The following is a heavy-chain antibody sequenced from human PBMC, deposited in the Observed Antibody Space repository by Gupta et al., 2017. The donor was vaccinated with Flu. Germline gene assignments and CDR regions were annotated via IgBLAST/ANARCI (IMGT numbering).Heavy chain of an antibody. D-gene: IGHD3-10*01. J-gene: IGHJ4*02. CDR3: ARGVRGGWYVDY. Sequence: EVQLVESGGGLVQPGGSLRLSCAASGFTCSSYWMHWVRQAPGKVLVWVSRINSDGSSTNYADSVKGRFTISRDNAKNTLYLQMNSLRAEDTAVYYCARGVRGGWYVDYWGQGTLVTVSS. V-gene: IGHV3-74*01. CDR2: INSDGSST. CDR1: GFTCSSYW.